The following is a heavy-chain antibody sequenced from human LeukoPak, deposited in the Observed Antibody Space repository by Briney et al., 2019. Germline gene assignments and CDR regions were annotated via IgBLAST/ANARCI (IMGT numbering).Heavy chain of an antibody. D-gene: IGHD3-22*01. J-gene: IGHJ4*02. CDR2: ISTSGGST. CDR1: GISISSYA. Sequence: GGSLRLSCAASGISISSYAMSWVRQAPGKGLEWVSGISTSGGSTSYADSVKGRFTISRDNPRNTLYMETNSLRAEDTALYYCAFMHPYYDGRGYWVQWGQGTLVTVSS. CDR3: AFMHPYYDGRGYWVQ. V-gene: IGHV3-23*01.